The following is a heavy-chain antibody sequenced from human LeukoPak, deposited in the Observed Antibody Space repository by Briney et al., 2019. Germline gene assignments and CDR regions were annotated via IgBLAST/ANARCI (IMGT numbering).Heavy chain of an antibody. V-gene: IGHV4-59*01. CDR1: GGSISSYY. CDR2: IYYIGST. D-gene: IGHD3-10*01. CDR3: AKIRYGSNMYRYYSMDV. J-gene: IGHJ6*03. Sequence: SETLSLTCTVSGGSISSYYWSWIRQPPGKGLEWIGYIYYIGSTNYNPSLKSRVTISVDTSTNQFSLKLSSVTAADTAVYYCAKIRYGSNMYRYYSMDVWGKGTTVIVSS.